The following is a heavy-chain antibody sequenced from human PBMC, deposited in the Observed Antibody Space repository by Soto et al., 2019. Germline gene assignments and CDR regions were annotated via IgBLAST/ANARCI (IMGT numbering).Heavy chain of an antibody. CDR1: GGSISSGGYY. V-gene: IGHV4-31*03. CDR2: IYYSGST. CDR3: ARGPGPTYNMYYFDY. D-gene: IGHD1-20*01. Sequence: PSETLSLTCTVSGGSISSGGYYWSWIRQHPGKGLEWIGYIYYSGSTYYNPSLKSRVTISVDTSKNQFSLKLSSVTAADTAVYYCARGPGPTYNMYYFDYWGQGTLVTVSS. J-gene: IGHJ4*02.